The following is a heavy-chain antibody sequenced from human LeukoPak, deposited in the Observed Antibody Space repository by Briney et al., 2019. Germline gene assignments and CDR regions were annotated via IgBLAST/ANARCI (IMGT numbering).Heavy chain of an antibody. CDR1: GNTLTELS. CDR3: ATARPGDPNYYYYGMDV. Sequence: GSLKVSCKVSGNTLTELSMHWVRQAPGKGLEWMGGFDPEDGEAIYAQKFQGRVTMTEDTSTDTAYMELSSLRSEDTAVYYCATARPGDPNYYYYGMDVWGQGTTVTVSS. CDR2: FDPEDGEA. V-gene: IGHV1-24*01. J-gene: IGHJ6*02. D-gene: IGHD3-10*01.